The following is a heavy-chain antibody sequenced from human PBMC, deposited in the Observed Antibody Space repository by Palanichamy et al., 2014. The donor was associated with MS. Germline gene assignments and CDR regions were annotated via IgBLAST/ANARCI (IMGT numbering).Heavy chain of an antibody. CDR2: ISWNSGRI. Sequence: EVQLVESGGGLVQPGRSLRLSCAASGFTFDDYAMHWVRQAPGKGLEWVSGISWNSGRIGYADSVKGRFTISRDNAKKSLYLQMNSLRAEDTALYYCAKDTVDTGMLTTIKGYYYGMDVWGQGTTVTVSS. CDR3: AKDTVDTGMLTTIKGYYYGMDV. J-gene: IGHJ6*02. CDR1: GFTFDDYA. V-gene: IGHV3-9*01. D-gene: IGHD5-18*01.